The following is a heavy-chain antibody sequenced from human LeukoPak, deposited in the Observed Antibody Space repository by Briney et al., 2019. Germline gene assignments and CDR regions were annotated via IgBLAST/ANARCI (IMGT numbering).Heavy chain of an antibody. J-gene: IGHJ4*02. CDR3: ARDYTYGFDQ. Sequence: QPGGSLRLSCAASGFTFSSYWMHWVRHAPGKGLVWVSRINRDGSTITYADSVKGRFTISRDNNKNTLYLQMNSLRAEDTAVYYCARDYTYGFDQWGQGTLVTVSS. CDR2: INRDGSTI. CDR1: GFTFSSYW. D-gene: IGHD5-18*01. V-gene: IGHV3-74*01.